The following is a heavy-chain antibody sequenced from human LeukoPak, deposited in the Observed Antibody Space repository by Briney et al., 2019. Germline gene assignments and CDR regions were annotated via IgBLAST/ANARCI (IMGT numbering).Heavy chain of an antibody. Sequence: GGSLRLSCAASGFTFSSYAMTWVRQAPGKGLEWVSVISSTGANTYYADSVKGRFTISRDKSKNTLYLQMNSLRGEDTAVYYCAKIRGERVLKSMIRGTRNRYYFDYWGQGTLVTVSS. CDR3: AKIRGERVLKSMIRGTRNRYYFDY. J-gene: IGHJ4*02. V-gene: IGHV3-23*01. CDR1: GFTFSSYA. D-gene: IGHD3-10*01. CDR2: ISSTGANT.